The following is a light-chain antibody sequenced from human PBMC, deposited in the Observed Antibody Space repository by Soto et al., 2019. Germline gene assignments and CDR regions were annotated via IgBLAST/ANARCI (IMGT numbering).Light chain of an antibody. CDR2: EAS. J-gene: IGKJ2*01. CDR3: QQYSSYSPYT. Sequence: DIQMTQSPSTLSASIGDRVTITCRASQTVYTWLAWYQQKPGTAPKLLIYEASTLHSGVPSRFSGSGSVTEFTLVISRLQPDDLATYYCQQYSSYSPYTFGQGTKVEI. CDR1: QTVYTW. V-gene: IGKV1-5*03.